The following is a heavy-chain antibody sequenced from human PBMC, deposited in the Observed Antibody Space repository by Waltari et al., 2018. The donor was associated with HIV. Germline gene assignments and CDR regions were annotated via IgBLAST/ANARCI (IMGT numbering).Heavy chain of an antibody. D-gene: IGHD1-26*01. V-gene: IGHV4-39*01. CDR2: VYHTGNT. J-gene: IGHJ4*02. CDR1: GGSISSGSFF. CDR3: ARQPSAWDI. Sequence: QLQESGPGLVKPSETLSLTCTVSGGSISSGSFFWGWIRQAPGKGLEWTGSVYHTGNTFYNPSLKSRVSMFIDRATNQFSLRLTSVTAADTGIYYCARQPSAWDIWGQGMLVSVSS.